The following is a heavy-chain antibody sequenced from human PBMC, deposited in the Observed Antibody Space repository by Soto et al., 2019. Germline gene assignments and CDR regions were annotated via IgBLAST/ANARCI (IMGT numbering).Heavy chain of an antibody. Sequence: QVGLQETGPGLVKPSQTLSLTCAVSGDSISGSDFYWDWIRQSPGKGLEWIGYIHYSGTTYYNPSLKSRVTFSVDTSTNQFALSLTSVTAADTAVYYCASEGGTVTGSLDVWGRGKVVIVSS. V-gene: IGHV4-30-4*01. CDR1: GDSISGSDFY. CDR2: IHYSGTT. CDR3: ASEGGTVTGSLDV. J-gene: IGHJ3*01. D-gene: IGHD1-1*01.